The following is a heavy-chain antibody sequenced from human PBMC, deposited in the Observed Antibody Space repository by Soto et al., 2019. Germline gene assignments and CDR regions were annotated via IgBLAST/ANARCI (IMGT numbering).Heavy chain of an antibody. CDR2: IYYSGST. V-gene: IGHV4-59*01. CDR3: ARVGYCGGDCSFPDY. D-gene: IGHD2-21*02. CDR1: GGSFSSYF. J-gene: IGHJ4*02. Sequence: SETLSLTCTVSGGSFSSYFWSWIRQPPGKGLEWIGYIYYSGSTNYNPSLKSRVTISVDTSKNQLSLKLSSVTAADTAVYYCARVGYCGGDCSFPDYWGQGTLVTVSS.